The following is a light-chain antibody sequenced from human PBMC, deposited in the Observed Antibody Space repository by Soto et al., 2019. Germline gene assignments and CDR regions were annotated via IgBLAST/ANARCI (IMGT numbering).Light chain of an antibody. CDR1: SSDVGGYNY. CDR3: SSYTISSTYV. V-gene: IGLV2-14*01. J-gene: IGLJ1*01. Sequence: QSALTQPASVSGSPGQSIAISCTGTSSDVGGYNYVSWYQQHPGKVPKLLINDVSHRPSGVSSRFSGSKSGNTASLTISGLQAEDEADYYCSSYTISSTYVFGSGTQLTVL. CDR2: DVS.